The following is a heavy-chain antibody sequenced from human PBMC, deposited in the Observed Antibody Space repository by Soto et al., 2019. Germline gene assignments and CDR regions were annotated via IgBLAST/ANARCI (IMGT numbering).Heavy chain of an antibody. CDR2: SSGGGST. V-gene: IGHV4-59*01. D-gene: IGHD6-19*01. CDR3: EGGPRSGRRDYFDY. CDR1: GGSISSYY. Sequence: SETLSLTCTVSGGSISSYYWTWLRQPPGKGLEWIGDSSGGGSTNYSPSLKSRVTISLDTSKNNFSPKLSSVTAADTAVYHCEGGPRSGRRDYFDYWGQGALVTVSS. J-gene: IGHJ4*02.